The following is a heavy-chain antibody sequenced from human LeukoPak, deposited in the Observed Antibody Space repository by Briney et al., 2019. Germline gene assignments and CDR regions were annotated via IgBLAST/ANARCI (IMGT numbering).Heavy chain of an antibody. Sequence: PGGSLRLSCATSGFTFSSYGMHWVRQVPGKGLEWVAVISKDARSNYHVDSVKGRFTISRDNSKNTLYLQMNSLRAEDTAVYYCAKETPYGSGSYYNGGYYFDYWGQGTLVTVSS. CDR3: AKETPYGSGSYYNGGYYFDY. CDR1: GFTFSSYG. V-gene: IGHV3-30*18. CDR2: ISKDARSN. J-gene: IGHJ4*02. D-gene: IGHD3-10*01.